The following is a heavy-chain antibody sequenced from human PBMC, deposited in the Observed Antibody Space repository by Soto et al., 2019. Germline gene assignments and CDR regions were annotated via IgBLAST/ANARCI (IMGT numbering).Heavy chain of an antibody. D-gene: IGHD3-3*01. CDR3: TTVDDCWGGYWDYDGMDV. Sequence: EVQLVESGGGLVKPGGSLRLSCAASGFTFSNAWISWVRQAPGKGLEWVGRIKSKTDGGTTDYAAPVKGRFTISRDESKNTLYLQMNSLKTEDTAVYYCTTVDDCWGGYWDYDGMDVWGQGPTVTVSS. V-gene: IGHV3-15*01. CDR1: GFTFSNAW. J-gene: IGHJ6*02. CDR2: IKSKTDGGTT.